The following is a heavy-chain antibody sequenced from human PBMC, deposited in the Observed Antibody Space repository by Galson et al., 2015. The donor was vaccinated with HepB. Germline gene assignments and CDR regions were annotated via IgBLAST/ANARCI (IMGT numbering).Heavy chain of an antibody. CDR3: ARVDGTDEPSIAAEGN. Sequence: SLRLSCAASGFTFSSYSMNWVRQAPGKGLEWVSYISSSSSTIYYADSVKGRFTISRDNAKNSLYLQMNSLRAEDTAVYYCARVDGTDEPSIAAEGNWGQGTLVTVSS. CDR1: GFTFSSYS. J-gene: IGHJ4*02. D-gene: IGHD6-13*01. V-gene: IGHV3-48*01. CDR2: ISSSSSTI.